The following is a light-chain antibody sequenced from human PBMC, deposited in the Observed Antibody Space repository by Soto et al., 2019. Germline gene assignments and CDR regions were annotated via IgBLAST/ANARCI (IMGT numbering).Light chain of an antibody. CDR2: DAS. CDR3: QQYNSYPWT. J-gene: IGKJ1*01. CDR1: QSISSW. V-gene: IGKV1-5*01. Sequence: DIQMTQSPSTLSASVGDRVTITCRASQSISSWLDWYQQKPGKAPKLLIYDASSLESGVPSRFSGSGSGTEVTLTISSLQPHDFATYYCQQYNSYPWTFGQGTKVQIK.